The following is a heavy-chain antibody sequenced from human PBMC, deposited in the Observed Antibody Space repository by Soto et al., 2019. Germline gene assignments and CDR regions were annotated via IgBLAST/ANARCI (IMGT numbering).Heavy chain of an antibody. Sequence: QVQLVESVGGVVQPGRSLRLSCAASGFTFSRFGMHWVRQAPGEGLEWVTFISYDGGNTEYADSVKGRFTVSRDNSKNTLYLQRNGLRAEDTAFYYCAKEVRANLDDYGDYDWFDPWGQGTLVIVSS. CDR1: GFTFSRFG. J-gene: IGHJ5*02. CDR2: ISYDGGNT. D-gene: IGHD4-17*01. CDR3: AKEVRANLDDYGDYDWFDP. V-gene: IGHV3-30*18.